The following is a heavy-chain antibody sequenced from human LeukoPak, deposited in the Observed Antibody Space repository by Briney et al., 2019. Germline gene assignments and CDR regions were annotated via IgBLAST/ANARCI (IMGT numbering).Heavy chain of an antibody. CDR3: ATAPRYSSSWYYFDY. CDR1: GYTLTALS. D-gene: IGHD6-13*01. J-gene: IGHJ4*02. Sequence: GASVTVSCKVSGYTLTALSMHWVRQAPGKGLEWMGGFDPEDGETIYAQKFQGRVTMTEDTSTDTAYMELSRLRSEDTAVYYCATAPRYSSSWYYFDYWGQGTLVTVSS. CDR2: FDPEDGET. V-gene: IGHV1-24*01.